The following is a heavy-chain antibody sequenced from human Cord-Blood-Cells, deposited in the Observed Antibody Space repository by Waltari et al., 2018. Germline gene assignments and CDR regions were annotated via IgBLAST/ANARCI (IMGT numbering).Heavy chain of an antibody. Sequence: QVQLQQWGAGLLKPSETLSLTCAVYGGSFSGYYWSWIRQPPGKGLEWIGEINHSGSTNYNPSLKSRVTISVDTSKNQFSLKLSSVTAADTAMYYCARHLSGSYWFDPWGQGTLVTVSS. J-gene: IGHJ5*02. V-gene: IGHV4-34*01. D-gene: IGHD1-26*01. CDR2: INHSGST. CDR1: GGSFSGYY. CDR3: ARHLSGSYWFDP.